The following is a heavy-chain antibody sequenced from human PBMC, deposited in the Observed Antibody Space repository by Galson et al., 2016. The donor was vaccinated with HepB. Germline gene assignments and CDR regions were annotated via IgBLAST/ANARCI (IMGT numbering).Heavy chain of an antibody. CDR3: ARGLWFGS. V-gene: IGHV1-8*01. Sequence: SVKVSCKASGGTFNSFVFSWVRQAPGQGLEWMGGIIPLFVKTLYAQNFQGRVTMTRTTPITTAYMELSSLRSEDTAVYYWARGLWFGSWGQGLLVTVSS. J-gene: IGHJ5*01. CDR1: GGTFNSFV. CDR2: IIPLFVKT.